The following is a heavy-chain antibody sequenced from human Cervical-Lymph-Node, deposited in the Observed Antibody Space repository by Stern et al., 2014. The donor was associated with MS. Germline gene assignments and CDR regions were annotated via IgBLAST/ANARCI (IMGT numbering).Heavy chain of an antibody. CDR2: ISVYNGNR. D-gene: IGHD6-19*01. CDR1: GYTFTNYG. CDR3: ARDWYSSGQEAPHFFEY. Sequence: QVPLVESGPELMKPGASLKVSCTASGYTFTNYGIRWARQAPRQGLEWMGWISVYNGNRDYAQKFQGRVTMIADTSTSTAHLELRRLRSDDTAVYYWARDWYSSGQEAPHFFEYWGQGSLVTVSS. J-gene: IGHJ4*02. V-gene: IGHV1-18*01.